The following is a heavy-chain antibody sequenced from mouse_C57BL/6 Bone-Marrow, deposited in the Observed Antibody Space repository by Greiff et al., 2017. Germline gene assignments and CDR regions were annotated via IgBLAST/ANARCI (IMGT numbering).Heavy chain of an antibody. J-gene: IGHJ3*01. Sequence: QVQLQQSGAELVRPGTSVKMSCKASGYTFTNYWIGWAKQRPGHGLEWIGDIYPGGGYTNYNEKFKGKATLTADKSSSTAYMQFSSLTSEDSAIYYCARGGYYDGTPFAYWGQGTLVTVSA. D-gene: IGHD1-1*01. V-gene: IGHV1-63*01. CDR2: IYPGGGYT. CDR1: GYTFTNYW. CDR3: ARGGYYDGTPFAY.